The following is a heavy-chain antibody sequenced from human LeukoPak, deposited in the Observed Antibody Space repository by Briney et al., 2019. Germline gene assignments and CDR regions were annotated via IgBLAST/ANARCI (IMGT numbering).Heavy chain of an antibody. J-gene: IGHJ4*02. D-gene: IGHD2-15*01. CDR3: VRELEGGLGDY. Sequence: GRSLRLSCAASGFTFSSYGMYWVRQAPGKGLEWVAVIWYDGSNKYYADSVKGRFTISRDNSKNTLYLQMNSLRAEDTAVYYCVRELEGGLGDYWGQGTLVTVSS. V-gene: IGHV3-33*07. CDR2: IWYDGSNK. CDR1: GFTFSSYG.